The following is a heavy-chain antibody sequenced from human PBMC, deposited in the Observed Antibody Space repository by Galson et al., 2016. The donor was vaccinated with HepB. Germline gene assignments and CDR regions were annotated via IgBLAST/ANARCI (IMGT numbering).Heavy chain of an antibody. V-gene: IGHV3-33*08. J-gene: IGHJ6*02. Sequence: SLRLSCAASGFTFRHYALSWVRQAPGKGLEWVAVIWYDGSKKYYADSVKGRFTISRENSKNMLYLQMNSLRAEDTAVYYCARDGGSGSHYNYYYYAMDVWGQGTTVTVSS. CDR3: ARDGGSGSHYNYYYYAMDV. CDR2: IWYDGSKK. CDR1: GFTFRHYA. D-gene: IGHD3-10*01.